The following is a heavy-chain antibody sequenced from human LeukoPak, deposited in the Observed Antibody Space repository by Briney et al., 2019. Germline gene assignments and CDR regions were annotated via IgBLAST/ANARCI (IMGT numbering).Heavy chain of an antibody. J-gene: IGHJ4*02. CDR1: GFTYSSYA. CDR2: ISGSGGST. V-gene: IGHV3-23*01. CDR3: AKSERVFSLTGLIY. Sequence: GGSLRLSCAAYGFTYSSYAMSWVRQAPGKGLEWVSAISGSGGSTYYADSVKDRFTFSRDNSKNTLYLQMNSLRAEDTAVYYCAKSERVFSLTGLIYWGQGTLVTVSS. D-gene: IGHD3-9*01.